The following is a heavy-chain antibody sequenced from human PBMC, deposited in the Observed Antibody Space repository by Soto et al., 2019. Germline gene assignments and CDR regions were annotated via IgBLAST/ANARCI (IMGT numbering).Heavy chain of an antibody. V-gene: IGHV5-51*01. CDR2: VYPSDSDV. Sequence: GESLKISCQGSGYRFTSSWIGWVRQMPGKGLEWLGNVYPSDSDVRYSPSFEGRVTISADNSINTAYLHLLNLKASDTAMYYCARIGSGSNYYDSSGYYVDYWGQGTLVTVSS. CDR1: GYRFTSSW. D-gene: IGHD3-22*01. CDR3: ARIGSGSNYYDSSGYYVDY. J-gene: IGHJ4*02.